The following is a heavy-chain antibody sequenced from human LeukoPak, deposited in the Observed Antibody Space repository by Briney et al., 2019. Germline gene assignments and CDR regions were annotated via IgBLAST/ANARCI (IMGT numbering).Heavy chain of an antibody. V-gene: IGHV3-11*01. Sequence: PGGSLRLSRAASGFTFSDYYMSWIRQAPGKGLEWVSYISSSGSTIYYADSVKGRFTISRDNAKNSLYLQMNSLRAEDTAVYYCARDHYDGHNYFGFDPWGQGTLVTVSS. J-gene: IGHJ5*02. CDR1: GFTFSDYY. CDR2: ISSSGSTI. CDR3: ARDHYDGHNYFGFDP. D-gene: IGHD3-22*01.